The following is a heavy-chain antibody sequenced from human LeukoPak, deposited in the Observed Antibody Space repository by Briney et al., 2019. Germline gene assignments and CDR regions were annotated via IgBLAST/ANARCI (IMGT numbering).Heavy chain of an antibody. CDR3: ARSLWPEDY. CDR1: GFTFSRYW. Sequence: PGGSLRLSCVASGFTFSRYWMSWVRQAPGKGLQGVANINECGSEKYYVDSVKSRFTISRDNAKNSLYLQMNSRRAEDTAVYYCARSLWPEDYWGQGILVTVSS. D-gene: IGHD2-21*01. V-gene: IGHV3-7*01. J-gene: IGHJ4*02. CDR2: INECGSEK.